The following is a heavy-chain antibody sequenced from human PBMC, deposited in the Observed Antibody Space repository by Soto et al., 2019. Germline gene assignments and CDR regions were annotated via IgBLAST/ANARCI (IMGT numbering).Heavy chain of an antibody. CDR2: MSHSGGS. CDR1: GGSISRYY. CDR3: ARWVGSTSKNFDY. D-gene: IGHD2-2*01. Sequence: SETLSLTCTVSGGSISRYYWSWIRQPPGKGLEWIGYMSHSGGSNYNPSLKGRVTISVDTSKNQFSLKLSSVTAADTAVYYCARWVGSTSKNFDYWGQGTLVTVSS. J-gene: IGHJ4*02. V-gene: IGHV4-4*08.